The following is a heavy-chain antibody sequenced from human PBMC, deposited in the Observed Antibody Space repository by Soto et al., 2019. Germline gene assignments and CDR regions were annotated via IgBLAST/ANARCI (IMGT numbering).Heavy chain of an antibody. Sequence: GGSLRLSCAASGFTFSSHAMSCVRQAPGKGLEWVSAISGSVGSTYYADSVKGRFTISRDNSKNTLYLQMNSLRAEDTAVYYCAKAPDYGDFHNWFDPWGQGTLVTVSS. D-gene: IGHD4-17*01. J-gene: IGHJ5*02. V-gene: IGHV3-23*01. CDR2: ISGSVGST. CDR1: GFTFSSHA. CDR3: AKAPDYGDFHNWFDP.